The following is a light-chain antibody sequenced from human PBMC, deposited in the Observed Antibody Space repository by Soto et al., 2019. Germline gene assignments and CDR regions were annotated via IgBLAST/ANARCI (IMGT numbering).Light chain of an antibody. CDR2: GAS. CDR3: QQYGSSPPGT. J-gene: IGKJ1*01. Sequence: EIVLTQSPGTLSLSPGERATLSCRASQSVSSSYLAWYQHKSGQAPRLLISGASSRATGIPDRFSGSGSGTYFTLTISRLEPEDFAVYYCQQYGSSPPGTFGQGTKVEIK. V-gene: IGKV3-20*01. CDR1: QSVSSSY.